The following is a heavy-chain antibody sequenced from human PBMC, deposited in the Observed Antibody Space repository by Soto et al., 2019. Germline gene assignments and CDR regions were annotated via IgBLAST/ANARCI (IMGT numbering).Heavy chain of an antibody. CDR2: LYWDDDK. D-gene: IGHD3-10*01. V-gene: IGHV2-5*02. Sequence: QITLKESGPTLVKPTQTLTLTCTFSGFSLTTGGVGVGWIRQPPGKALEWLAILYWDDDKRYSPSLQSRLTITKDTSKNQVVLTMTNMDPVDSGTYYCAHRPGYGSGSHFNPYGIDVWGQGTTVSVSS. CDR1: GFSLTTGGVG. J-gene: IGHJ6*02. CDR3: AHRPGYGSGSHFNPYGIDV.